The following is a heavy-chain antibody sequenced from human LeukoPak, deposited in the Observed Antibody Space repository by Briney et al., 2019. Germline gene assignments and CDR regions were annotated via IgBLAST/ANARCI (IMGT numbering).Heavy chain of an antibody. Sequence: GASVKVSCKASGYTFTDYYMHWVQQAPGKGLEWMGRVDPEDGETIYAEKFQGRVTITADTSTDTAYMELSSLRSEDTAVYYCATVVPGTFWSGSTIQFDYWGQGTLVTVSS. D-gene: IGHD3-3*01. CDR3: ATVVPGTFWSGSTIQFDY. CDR1: GYTFTDYY. J-gene: IGHJ4*02. V-gene: IGHV1-69-2*01. CDR2: VDPEDGET.